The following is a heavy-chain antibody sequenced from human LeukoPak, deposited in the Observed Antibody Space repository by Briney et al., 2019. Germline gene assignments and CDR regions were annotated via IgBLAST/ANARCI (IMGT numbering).Heavy chain of an antibody. D-gene: IGHD5-12*01. Sequence: KSGGSLRLSCAASGFTFSSYSMNWVRQAPGKGLEWVSSISSSSSYIYYADSVKGRFTISRDNSKNTLYLQMNSLRAEDTAVYYCAKDSDGRGYDWEETYFDYWGQGTLVTVSS. J-gene: IGHJ4*02. CDR1: GFTFSSYS. CDR3: AKDSDGRGYDWEETYFDY. V-gene: IGHV3-21*04. CDR2: ISSSSSYI.